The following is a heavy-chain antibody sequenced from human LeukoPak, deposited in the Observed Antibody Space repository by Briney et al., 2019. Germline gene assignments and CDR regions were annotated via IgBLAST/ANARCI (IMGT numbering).Heavy chain of an antibody. J-gene: IGHJ4*02. D-gene: IGHD3-22*01. CDR1: GFTVSTNY. CDR3: ARAQYYYDSSGYPIYYFDY. Sequence: GSLRLSCAASGFTVSTNYMSWVRQAPGKGLEWVSLIYSGGSTYYADSVKGRFTISTDNSKNTLYLQMNSLRAEDTAVYYCARAQYYYDSSGYPIYYFDYWGQGTLVTVSS. V-gene: IGHV3-53*01. CDR2: IYSGGST.